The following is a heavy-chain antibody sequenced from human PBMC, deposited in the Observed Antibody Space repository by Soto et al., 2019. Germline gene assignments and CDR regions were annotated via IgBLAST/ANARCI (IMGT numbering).Heavy chain of an antibody. D-gene: IGHD6-25*01. Sequence: GESLKISCKGSGYSFTSYWISWVRQMPGKGLEWMGRIDPSDSYTNYSPSFQGHVTISADKSISTAYLQWSSLKASDTAMYYWARLKAAGGDNDLPFAYGGQGTLAPASS. CDR3: ARLKAAGGDNDLPFAY. V-gene: IGHV5-10-1*01. CDR1: GYSFTSYW. CDR2: IDPSDSYT. J-gene: IGHJ4*02.